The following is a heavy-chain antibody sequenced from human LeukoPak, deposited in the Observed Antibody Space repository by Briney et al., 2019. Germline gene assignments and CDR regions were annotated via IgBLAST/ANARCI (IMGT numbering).Heavy chain of an antibody. CDR3: ARDDDTSSSNWYFGL. CDR2: ISSSSSTI. V-gene: IGHV3-48*04. D-gene: IGHD3-22*01. CDR1: GFTFSSYS. J-gene: IGHJ2*01. Sequence: GGSLRLSCAASGFTFSSYSMNWVRQAPGKGLEWVSYISSSSSTIYYADSVKGRFTISRDNSKNTLYLQMSSLRVEDTAEYFCARDDDTSSSNWYFGLWGRGTLVTVPS.